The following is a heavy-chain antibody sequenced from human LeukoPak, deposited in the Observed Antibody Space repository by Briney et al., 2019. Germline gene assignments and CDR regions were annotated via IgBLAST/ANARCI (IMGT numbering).Heavy chain of an antibody. D-gene: IGHD2-2*01. CDR2: IIPIFGTA. CDR3: ASEGGCSSTSCSFDY. Sequence: ASVKVSCKASGGTFSSYAISWVRQAPGQGLEWMGGIIPIFGTANYAQKFQGRVTITTDESTSTAYMELSSLRSEDTAVYYCASEGGCSSTSCSFDYWGQGTLVTVSS. CDR1: GGTFSSYA. J-gene: IGHJ4*02. V-gene: IGHV1-69*05.